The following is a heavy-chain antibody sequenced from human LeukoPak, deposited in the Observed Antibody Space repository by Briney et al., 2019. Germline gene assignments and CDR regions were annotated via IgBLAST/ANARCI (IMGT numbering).Heavy chain of an antibody. CDR3: AHGDGYNSGAFDY. CDR1: GGSFSGYY. Sequence: PSETLSLTCAVYGGSFSGYYWSWIRQPLGKGLEWIGEINHSGGTNYNPSLKSRVTISVDTSKNQFSLKLSSVTAADTAVYYCAHGDGYNSGAFDYWGQGTLVTVSS. CDR2: INHSGGT. D-gene: IGHD5-24*01. J-gene: IGHJ4*02. V-gene: IGHV4-34*01.